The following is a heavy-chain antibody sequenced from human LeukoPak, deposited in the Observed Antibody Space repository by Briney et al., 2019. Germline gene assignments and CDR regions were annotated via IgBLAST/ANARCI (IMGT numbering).Heavy chain of an antibody. CDR1: GGSISSGGYY. Sequence: SETLSLTCTVSGGSISSGGYYWSWIRQHPGKGLEWIGYIYYSGSTYYNPSLKSRVTISVDTSKNQFSLKLSSVTAADTAVYYCARSLPSETAMAALWFDPWGQGTLVTVSS. CDR2: IYYSGST. CDR3: ARSLPSETAMAALWFDP. D-gene: IGHD5-18*01. V-gene: IGHV4-31*03. J-gene: IGHJ5*02.